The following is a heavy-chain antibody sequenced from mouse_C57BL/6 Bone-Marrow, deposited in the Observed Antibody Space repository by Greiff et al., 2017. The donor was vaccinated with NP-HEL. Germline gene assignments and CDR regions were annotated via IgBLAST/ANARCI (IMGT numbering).Heavy chain of an antibody. Sequence: QVQLQQPGAELVKPGASVKLSCKASGYTFTSYWMHWVKQRPGQGLEWIGMIHPNSGSTNYNEKFKSKATLTVDKSSSTAYMQLSSLTSEVSAVYYCSEEDDCYPAWFAYWGQGTLVTVSA. V-gene: IGHV1-64*01. CDR1: GYTFTSYW. CDR2: IHPNSGST. J-gene: IGHJ3*01. CDR3: SEEDDCYPAWFAY. D-gene: IGHD2-3*01.